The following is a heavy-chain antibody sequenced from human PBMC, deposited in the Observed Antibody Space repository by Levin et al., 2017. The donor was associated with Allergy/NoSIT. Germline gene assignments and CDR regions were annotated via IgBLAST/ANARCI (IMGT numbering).Heavy chain of an antibody. J-gene: IGHJ4*02. CDR3: ARVFVGSDIVVVPAAITFDY. Sequence: ASVKVSCKASGYTFTGYYMHWVRQAPGQGLEWMGWINPNSGGTNYAQKFQGRVTMTRDTSISTAYMELSRLRSDDTAVYYCARVFVGSDIVVVPAAITFDYWGQGTLVTVSS. CDR2: INPNSGGT. CDR1: GYTFTGYY. V-gene: IGHV1-2*02. D-gene: IGHD2-2*02.